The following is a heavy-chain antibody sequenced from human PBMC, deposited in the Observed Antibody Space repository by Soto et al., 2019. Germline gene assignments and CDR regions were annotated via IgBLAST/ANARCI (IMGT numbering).Heavy chain of an antibody. Sequence: ASVKGSCKGSGYTKTGDYIDWVRKAPGQGLEWMGWINPNGGGTNYAQKFQDWVTMTRDTSISTAYMELSRLKSDDTAVYYCARVATIFGVVPDYWGQGTLVTVSS. CDR2: INPNGGGT. D-gene: IGHD3-3*01. J-gene: IGHJ4*02. CDR3: ARVATIFGVVPDY. CDR1: GYTKTGDY. V-gene: IGHV1-2*04.